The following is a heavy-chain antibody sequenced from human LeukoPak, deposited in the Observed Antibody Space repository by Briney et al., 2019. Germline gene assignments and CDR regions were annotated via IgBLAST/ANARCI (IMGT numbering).Heavy chain of an antibody. J-gene: IGHJ4*02. CDR1: GFTFSDYY. V-gene: IGHV3-11*01. CDR3: ARAGQQLTPSHFDY. D-gene: IGHD6-13*01. CDR2: ISSSGSTI. Sequence: TGGSLRLSRAASGFTFSDYYMSWIRQAPGKGLEWASYISSSGSTIYYADSVKGRFTISRDNAKNSLYLQMNSLRAEDTAVYYCARAGQQLTPSHFDYWGQGTLVTVSS.